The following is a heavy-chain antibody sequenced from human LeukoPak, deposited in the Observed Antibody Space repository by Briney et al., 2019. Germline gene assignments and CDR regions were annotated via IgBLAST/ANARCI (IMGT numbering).Heavy chain of an antibody. CDR2: ISSRTSTI. CDR3: ARGYGDYDY. J-gene: IGHJ4*02. CDR1: GFTFSTYA. Sequence: GGSLRLSCAASGFTFSTYAMNWVRQAPGKGLEWVSYISSRTSTIYYADSVKGRFTISRDNAKNSLYLQMNSLRAEDTAVYYCARGYGDYDYWGQGTLVTVSS. D-gene: IGHD4-17*01. V-gene: IGHV3-48*01.